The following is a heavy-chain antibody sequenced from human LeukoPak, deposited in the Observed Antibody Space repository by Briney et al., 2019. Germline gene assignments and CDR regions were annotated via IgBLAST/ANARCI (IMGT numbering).Heavy chain of an antibody. D-gene: IGHD3-9*01. CDR2: IRSKAYGGTT. V-gene: IGHV3-49*03. CDR1: GFTFGDYA. CDR3: TRDSVVLRYFDWYTGPDAFDI. Sequence: PGGSLRLSCTASGFTFGDYAMSWFRQAPGKGLEWVGFIRSKAYGGTTEYAASVKVRFTISRDDSKSIAYLQMNSLKTEDTAVYYCTRDSVVLRYFDWYTGPDAFDIWGQGTMVTVSS. J-gene: IGHJ3*02.